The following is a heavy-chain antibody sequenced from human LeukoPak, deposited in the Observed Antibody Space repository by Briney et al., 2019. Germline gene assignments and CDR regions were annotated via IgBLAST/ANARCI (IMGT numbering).Heavy chain of an antibody. CDR3: ARAEITMIPLKAEFDY. CDR2: IIPILGIA. D-gene: IGHD3-22*01. J-gene: IGHJ4*02. CDR1: GGTFSSYA. V-gene: IGHV1-69*04. Sequence: GASVKVSCKASGGTFSSYAISWVRQAPGQGLEWMGRIIPILGIANYAQKFQGRVTITADKSTSTAYMELSSLRSEDTAVYYCARAEITMIPLKAEFDYWGQGTLVTVSS.